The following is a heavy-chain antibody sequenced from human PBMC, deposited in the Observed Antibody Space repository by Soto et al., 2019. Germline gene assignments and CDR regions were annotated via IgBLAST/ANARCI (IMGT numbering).Heavy chain of an antibody. V-gene: IGHV6-1*01. Sequence: SQTLSLPCAISGDSVSSNSAAWNWIRQSPSRGLEWLGRTYYRSKWYNDCAVSVKSRITINPDTSKNQLSLQLNSVTPEDTAVYYCARGVMELLYGDGMDVWGQGTTVTVSS. CDR3: ARGVMELLYGDGMDV. J-gene: IGHJ6*02. CDR1: GDSVSSNSAA. D-gene: IGHD2-2*02. CDR2: TYYRSKWYN.